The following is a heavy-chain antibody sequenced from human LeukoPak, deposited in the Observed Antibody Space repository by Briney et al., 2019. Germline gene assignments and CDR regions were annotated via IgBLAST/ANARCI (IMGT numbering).Heavy chain of an antibody. V-gene: IGHV3-30-3*01. Sequence: PPGGSLRLSCAASGFTFSSYAMHWVRQAPGKGLEWVAVISYDESNKYYADSVKGRFTISRDNSKNTLYLQMNSLRAEDTAVYYCARGLSWGMYYYYYMDVWGKGTTVTVSS. D-gene: IGHD3-16*01. CDR3: ARGLSWGMYYYYYMDV. J-gene: IGHJ6*03. CDR1: GFTFSSYA. CDR2: ISYDESNK.